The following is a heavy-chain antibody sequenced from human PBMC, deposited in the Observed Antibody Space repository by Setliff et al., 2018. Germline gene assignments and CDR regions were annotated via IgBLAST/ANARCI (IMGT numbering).Heavy chain of an antibody. Sequence: SETLSLTCTVSGDSISSGSYYWSWIRQPAGKGLEWIGQIHTSGSTNYSPSLKSRFTISIDTSKNQFSLKLNSVTATDTAVYYCASLPYYDSSGYSLSYYWGQGTLVTVSS. D-gene: IGHD3-22*01. V-gene: IGHV4-61*09. CDR3: ASLPYYDSSGYSLSYY. J-gene: IGHJ4*02. CDR1: GDSISSGSYY. CDR2: IHTSGST.